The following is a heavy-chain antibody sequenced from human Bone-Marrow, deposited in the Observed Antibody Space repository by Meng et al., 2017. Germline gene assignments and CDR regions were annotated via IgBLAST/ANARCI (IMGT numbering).Heavy chain of an antibody. V-gene: IGHV4-59*12. CDR2: ISYSGST. J-gene: IGHJ2*01. CDR1: SGSINSYF. CDR3: ARVGRGETYFDL. D-gene: IGHD5-24*01. Sequence: QLQESGPGRVKPSETLSLTCTVSSGSINSYFWSWIRQPPGKGPEWIGYISYSGSTNYNPSLKSRVTISVDTSKNQFSLKLSSVTAADTAVYYCARVGRGETYFDLWGRGTLVTVSS.